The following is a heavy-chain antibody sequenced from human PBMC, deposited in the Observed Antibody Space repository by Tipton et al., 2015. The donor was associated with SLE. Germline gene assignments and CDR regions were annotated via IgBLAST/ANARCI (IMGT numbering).Heavy chain of an antibody. CDR1: GGSISSYR. V-gene: IGHV4-59*08. CDR3: ARHVVATSRGSYYFDY. J-gene: IGHJ4*02. D-gene: IGHD2-15*01. CDR2: VYYSGST. Sequence: TLSLTCTVSGGSISSYRWSWIRQPPGKGLEWIGDVYYSGSTNYNPSLKSRVTMSIDTSKNQFSLKLRSVTAADTAVYYCARHVVATSRGSYYFDYWGQGTLLTVSS.